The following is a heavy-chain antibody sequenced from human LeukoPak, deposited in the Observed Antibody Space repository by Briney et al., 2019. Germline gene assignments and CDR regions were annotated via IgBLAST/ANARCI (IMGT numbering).Heavy chain of an antibody. Sequence: ASVKVSCKASGGTFSSYAISWVRQAPGQGLEWMGRINPNSGGTNYAQKFQGRVTMTRDTSISTAYMELSRLRSDDTAVYYCARDTGLSGYYYYYMDVWGKGTTVTVSS. CDR3: ARDTGLSGYYYYYMDV. CDR1: GGTFSSYA. V-gene: IGHV1-2*06. D-gene: IGHD2-15*01. J-gene: IGHJ6*03. CDR2: INPNSGGT.